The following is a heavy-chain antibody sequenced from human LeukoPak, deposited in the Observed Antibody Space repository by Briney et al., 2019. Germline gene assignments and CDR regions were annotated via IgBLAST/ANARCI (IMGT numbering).Heavy chain of an antibody. Sequence: GGSLRLSCAASGFTCSSFAMNWVRQAPGGGLEWVAYISSRRGNAIYYGDSVRGRFTISRDDAKNSLDLQMDSLRVEDTAVCYCAKKVAGHGTNWLHAFDIWGHGT. CDR3: AKKVAGHGTNWLHAFDI. CDR1: GFTCSSFA. CDR2: ISSRRGNAI. J-gene: IGHJ3*02. V-gene: IGHV3-48*04. D-gene: IGHD1-1*01.